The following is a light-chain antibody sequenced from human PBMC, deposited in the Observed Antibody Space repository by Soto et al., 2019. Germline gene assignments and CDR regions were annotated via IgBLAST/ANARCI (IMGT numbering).Light chain of an antibody. CDR1: QSVTSN. Sequence: EIVLTQSPATLSSSPGETATLSCRASQSVTSNLAWYQQKPGQAPRLLIYGASTRATGIPARFSGSGSGTDFTLIISSLQSEDFAVYYCQQYNNWPPITFGQGTRLEI. J-gene: IGKJ5*01. CDR3: QQYNNWPPIT. V-gene: IGKV3D-15*01. CDR2: GAS.